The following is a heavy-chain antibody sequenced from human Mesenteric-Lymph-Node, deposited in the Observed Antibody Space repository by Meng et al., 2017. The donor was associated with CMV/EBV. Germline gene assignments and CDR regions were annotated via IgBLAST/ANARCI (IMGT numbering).Heavy chain of an antibody. CDR2: ISSSSSYI. CDR3: ARDVYAYEDIVLMVYAIPSGYYYYYGMDV. Sequence: GGSLRLSCAASGFTFSNARMNWVRQAPGKGLEWVSSISSSSSYIYYADSVKGRFTISRDNAKNSLYLQMNSLRAEDTAVYYCARDVYAYEDIVLMVYAIPSGYYYYYGMDVWGQGTTVTVSS. V-gene: IGHV3-21*01. D-gene: IGHD2-8*01. CDR1: GFTFSNAR. J-gene: IGHJ6*02.